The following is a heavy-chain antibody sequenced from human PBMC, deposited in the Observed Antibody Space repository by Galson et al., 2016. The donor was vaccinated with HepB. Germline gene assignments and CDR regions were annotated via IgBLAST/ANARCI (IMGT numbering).Heavy chain of an antibody. J-gene: IGHJ4*02. Sequence: QSGAEVKKPGESLRISCKTSGYSFTSYWISWVRQMPGNGLEWMGRIDPSGSYTKYSPSFRGHVTISVDKSTSTAYLEFTSLKSSDNAMYYCARHCSGGSCYHPDYWGRGTQVTVSS. CDR2: IDPSGSYT. D-gene: IGHD2-15*01. CDR1: GYSFTSYW. CDR3: ARHCSGGSCYHPDY. V-gene: IGHV5-10-1*01.